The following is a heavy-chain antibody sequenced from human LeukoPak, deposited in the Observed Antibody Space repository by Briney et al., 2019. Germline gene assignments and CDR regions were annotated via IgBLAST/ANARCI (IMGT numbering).Heavy chain of an antibody. Sequence: GGSLRLSCVASGFRFSNYWMSWVRPAPGKGLEWVASIKQDEREKYYVDSVKGRFTISRDNAKDSLFLQMNSLRAEDAAVYYCAKDGKHSASWYDDWGQGTLVTVSS. CDR1: GFRFSNYW. V-gene: IGHV3-7*05. CDR3: AKDGKHSASWYDD. D-gene: IGHD2-21*01. CDR2: IKQDEREK. J-gene: IGHJ5*02.